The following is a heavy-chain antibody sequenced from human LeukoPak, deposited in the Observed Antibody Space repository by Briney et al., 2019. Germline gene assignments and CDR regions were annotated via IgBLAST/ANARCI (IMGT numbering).Heavy chain of an antibody. CDR3: VRDTITYDIFTGSPDY. J-gene: IGHJ4*02. CDR2: IRYDGSTE. CDR1: GFTFSKYG. D-gene: IGHD3-9*01. Sequence: PGKSLRLSCEVSGFTFSKYGMHWVRQAPGKGLGWLQTIRYDGSTEYYADSVRGRFTISRDNSGNTLFLQMNSLGAEDTAAYYCVRDTITYDIFTGSPDYWGQGTLVIVSS. V-gene: IGHV3-33*01.